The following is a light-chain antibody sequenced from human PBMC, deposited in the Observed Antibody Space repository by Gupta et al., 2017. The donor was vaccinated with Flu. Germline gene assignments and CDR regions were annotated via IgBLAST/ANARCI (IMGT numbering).Light chain of an antibody. J-gene: IGKJ2*03. CDR1: QSISSY. CDR2: AAS. CDR3: QRRDSTPNS. Sequence: DIQMTQSPSSLSASVGDRVTITCRASQSISSYLNWYQQKPGKAPKLLIYAASSAQSGVPSRFSGSASGTDFTLTISMLQPEDFATYYCQRRDSTPNSFGQGTKLEIK. V-gene: IGKV1-39*01.